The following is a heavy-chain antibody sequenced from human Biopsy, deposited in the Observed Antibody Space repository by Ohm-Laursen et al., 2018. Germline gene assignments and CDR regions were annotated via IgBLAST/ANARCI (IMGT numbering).Heavy chain of an antibody. CDR3: ARGSNEYGGLYFPH. CDR2: ISHTGYT. Sequence: SETLSLTCTVSGCSFAGHYWTWLRQPPGQGLEGIGHISHTGYTSYKSSQKSRVTISLDTSRKHFSLRLTSLAAADTAVYYCARGSNEYGGLYFPHWGQGTLVTVSS. V-gene: IGHV4-59*11. D-gene: IGHD4-23*01. J-gene: IGHJ1*01. CDR1: GCSFAGHY.